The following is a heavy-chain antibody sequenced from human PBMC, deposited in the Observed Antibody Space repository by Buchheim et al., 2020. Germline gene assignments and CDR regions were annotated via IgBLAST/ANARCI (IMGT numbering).Heavy chain of an antibody. V-gene: IGHV4-59*01. CDR2: IYYSGST. CDR1: GGSISSYY. CDR3: AMYSSDFDY. D-gene: IGHD6-19*01. Sequence: QVQLQESGPGLVKPSETLSLTCTVSGGSISSYYWSWIRQPPGKGLEWIGYIYYSGSTNYNPYLKSRVTISVDTSKNQFSLKLSSVTAADTAVYYCAMYSSDFDYWGQGTL. J-gene: IGHJ4*02.